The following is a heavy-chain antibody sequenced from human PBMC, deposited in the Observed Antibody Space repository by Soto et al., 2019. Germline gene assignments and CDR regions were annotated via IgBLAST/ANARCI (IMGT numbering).Heavy chain of an antibody. CDR3: PHTDVGLFAGDAQAFDY. V-gene: IGHV2-5*02. J-gene: IGHJ4*02. D-gene: IGHD2-2*01. Sequence: QITLKESGPTLVKPTQTLTLTCTFSGFSLSTSAVTVGWIRQPPGKALEWLSLISWDDDKRYSPSLKTRLTISKDTSKNQVVLRMTNMDPVDTATYYCPHTDVGLFAGDAQAFDYWGQGTLVTVSS. CDR1: GFSLSTSAVT. CDR2: ISWDDDK.